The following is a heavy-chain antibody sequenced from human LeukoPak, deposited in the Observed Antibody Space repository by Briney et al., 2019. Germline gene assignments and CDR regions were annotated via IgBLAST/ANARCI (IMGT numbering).Heavy chain of an antibody. CDR1: GFTFTTYW. J-gene: IGHJ4*02. V-gene: IGHV3-7*01. CDR2: IKQDGSEA. Sequence: PGGSLRLSCAASGFTFTTYWMAWVRQAPGKGLEWVANIKQDGSEAVYADSVRGRFTISRDNAKNSLYLQMNSLRVEDTAVYYCSNDIYDRSYWGQGTLVTVSS. D-gene: IGHD5-18*01. CDR3: SNDIYDRSY.